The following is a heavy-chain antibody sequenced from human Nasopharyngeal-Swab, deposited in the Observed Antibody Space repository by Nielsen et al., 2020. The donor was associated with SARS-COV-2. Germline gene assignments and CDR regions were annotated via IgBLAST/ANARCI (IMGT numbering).Heavy chain of an antibody. CDR1: GYTFTSYG. J-gene: IGHJ4*02. CDR2: ISAYNGNT. D-gene: IGHD1-1*01. CDR3: ARDERSGTFDY. Sequence: ASVKVSCKTSGYTFTSYGISWVRQAPGQRLEWMGWISAYNGNTNYAQKLQGRVTITTDTSTSTAYMELRSLRSDDTAVYYCARDERSGTFDYWGQGTLVTVSS. V-gene: IGHV1-18*01.